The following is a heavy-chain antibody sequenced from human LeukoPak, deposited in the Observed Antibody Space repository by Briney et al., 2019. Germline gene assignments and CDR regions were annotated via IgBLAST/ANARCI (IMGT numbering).Heavy chain of an antibody. CDR3: ARAPILATFGGVIVVFDY. V-gene: IGHV4-59*08. J-gene: IGHJ4*02. CDR1: GGSISSYY. Sequence: KPSETLSLTCTVSGGSISSYYWSWIRQPPGKGLEWIGYIYYSGSTNYNPSLKSRVTISVDTSKNQFSLKLSSVTAADTAVYYCARAPILATFGGVIVVFDYWGQGTLVTVSS. D-gene: IGHD3-16*02. CDR2: IYYSGST.